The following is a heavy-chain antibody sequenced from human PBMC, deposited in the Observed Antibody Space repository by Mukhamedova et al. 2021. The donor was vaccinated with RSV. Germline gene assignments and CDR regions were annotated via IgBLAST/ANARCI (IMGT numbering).Heavy chain of an antibody. V-gene: IGHV3-30*04. D-gene: IGHD5-18*01. CDR3: AGGGGLQLWLPSDY. CDR2: ISYDGSNK. Sequence: SSYAMHWVRQAPGKGLEWVAVISYDGSNKYYADSVKGRFTISRDNSKNTLYLQMNSLRAEDTAVYYCAGGGGLQLWLPSDYWGQG. CDR1: SSYA. J-gene: IGHJ4*02.